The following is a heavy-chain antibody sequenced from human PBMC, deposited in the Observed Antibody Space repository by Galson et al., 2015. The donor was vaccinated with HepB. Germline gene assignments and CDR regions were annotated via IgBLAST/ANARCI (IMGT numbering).Heavy chain of an antibody. CDR1: GYSFTSYW. J-gene: IGHJ5*02. CDR2: IYPGDSDT. V-gene: IGHV5-51*01. Sequence: QSGAEVKKPGESLRISCKGSGYSFTSYWISWVRQMPRKGLEWMGIIYPGDSDTRYSPSFQGQVTISADKSISTAYLQWSSLKASDTAMYYCARLSEAYYDFWSGYYPNWFDPWGQGTLVTVSS. CDR3: ARLSEAYYDFWSGYYPNWFDP. D-gene: IGHD3-3*01.